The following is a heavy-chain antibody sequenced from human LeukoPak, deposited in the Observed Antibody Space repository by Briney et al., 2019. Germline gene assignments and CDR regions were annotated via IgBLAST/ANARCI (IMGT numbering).Heavy chain of an antibody. D-gene: IGHD4-23*01. V-gene: IGHV1-69*13. CDR1: GGTFSSYA. CDR2: IIPIFGTA. CDR3: AAVNGGNSWSEPIDY. Sequence: GASVKVSCKASGGTFSSYAISGVRQAPGQGLEWMGGIIPIFGTADYAQKFQGRATITADESTSTAYMELSSLRSEDTAVYYCAAVNGGNSWSEPIDYWGQGTLVTVSS. J-gene: IGHJ4*02.